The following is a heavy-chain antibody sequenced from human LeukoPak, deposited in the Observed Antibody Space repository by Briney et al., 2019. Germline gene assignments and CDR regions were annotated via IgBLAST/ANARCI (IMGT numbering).Heavy chain of an antibody. Sequence: PGGSLRLSCAASGFTFGNYWMSWVRQAPGKGLEWVAFIRYDGSNKYYADSVKGRFTISRDNSKNTLYLQMNSLRAEDTAVYYCAKERDTAMVTIDYWGQGTLVTVSS. J-gene: IGHJ4*02. D-gene: IGHD5-18*01. CDR1: GFTFGNYW. CDR3: AKERDTAMVTIDY. CDR2: IRYDGSNK. V-gene: IGHV3-30*02.